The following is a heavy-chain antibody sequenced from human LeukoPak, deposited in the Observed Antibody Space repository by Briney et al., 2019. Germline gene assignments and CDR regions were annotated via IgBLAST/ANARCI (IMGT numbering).Heavy chain of an antibody. CDR1: GFTFSNYW. V-gene: IGHV3-74*01. CDR2: ISSDGSTT. J-gene: IGHJ4*02. Sequence: GGSPRLSCAASGFTFSNYWMHWVRQAPGKGLVWVSHISSDGSTTNCADSVKGRFTISRDNAKNTLFLQMNSLRAEDTAVYYCVRDRAAKWGQGTLVTVSA. CDR3: VRDRAAK.